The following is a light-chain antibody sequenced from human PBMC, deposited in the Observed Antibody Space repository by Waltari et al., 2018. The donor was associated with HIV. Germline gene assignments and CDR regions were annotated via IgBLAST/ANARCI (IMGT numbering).Light chain of an antibody. CDR2: RNN. J-gene: IGLJ2*01. V-gene: IGLV1-47*01. Sequence: QSVLTQAPSASGTPGQRVTISCSGTNSNIGRNFVYWYQQVPGGAPKLLSYRNNRRPSGDPDLFSGSKSFTSASLASIGLRSEDEADYYCAAWDDSLSGLVFGGRTKLTVL. CDR3: AAWDDSLSGLV. CDR1: NSNIGRNF.